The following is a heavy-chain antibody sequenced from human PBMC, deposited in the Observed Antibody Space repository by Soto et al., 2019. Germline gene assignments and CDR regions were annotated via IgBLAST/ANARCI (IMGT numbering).Heavy chain of an antibody. CDR1: GFTFSSYA. CDR3: AKDTVPSAANSCYYYGMDV. CDR2: ISGSGGST. V-gene: IGHV3-23*01. Sequence: EVQLLESGGGLVQPGGSLRLSCAASGFTFSSYAMSWVRQAPGKGLEWVSAISGSGGSTYYADSVKGRFTISRDNTKNPLYLQLNSLRAEDTAVYYCAKDTVPSAANSCYYYGMDVWGQGTTVTVSS. D-gene: IGHD1-1*01. J-gene: IGHJ6*02.